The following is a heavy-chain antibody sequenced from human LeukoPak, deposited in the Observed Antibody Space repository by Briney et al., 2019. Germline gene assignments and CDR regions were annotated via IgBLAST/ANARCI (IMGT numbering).Heavy chain of an antibody. Sequence: PGGSLRLSCAASGFTFRSYEMNWVRQAPGKGLEWVSYISPSGSTIYYADSVKGRFTISRDNAKNSLYLQMNSLRAEDTAVYYCARGGSSFDSSGFFRGYWGQGTLVTVSS. J-gene: IGHJ4*02. CDR1: GFTFRSYE. CDR3: ARGGSSFDSSGFFRGY. CDR2: ISPSGSTI. V-gene: IGHV3-48*03. D-gene: IGHD3-22*01.